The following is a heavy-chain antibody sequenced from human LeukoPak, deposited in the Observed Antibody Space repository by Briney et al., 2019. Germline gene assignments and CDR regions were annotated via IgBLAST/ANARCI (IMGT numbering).Heavy chain of an antibody. V-gene: IGHV4-59*01. CDR2: XYYXGST. J-gene: IGHJ4*02. CDR1: GGSISXXX. D-gene: IGHD3-22*01. CDR3: ASYSYYYDSSGYFDY. Sequence: SETLSLTCTVSGGSISXXXWSWIXXPPGKGXXXXXXXYYXGSTNXXXXXXXXXXXSVDTSKNQFSLKLXSVTAADTAVYYCASYSYYYDSSGYFDYWGQGTLVTVSS.